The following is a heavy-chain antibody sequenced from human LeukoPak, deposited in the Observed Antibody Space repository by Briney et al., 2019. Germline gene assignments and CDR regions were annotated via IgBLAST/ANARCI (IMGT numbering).Heavy chain of an antibody. CDR2: IYYSGIT. J-gene: IGHJ6*02. D-gene: IGHD1-1*01. Sequence: PSETLSLTCAVYGGSFSGYYWSWIRQPPGKGLEWIGYIYYSGITNYNPSLKSRVTLSVDTSKNQFSLKLSSVTAADTAVYYCARGPIKVQLERRDYYGMDVWGQGTTVTVSS. CDR1: GGSFSGYY. CDR3: ARGPIKVQLERRDYYGMDV. V-gene: IGHV4-59*01.